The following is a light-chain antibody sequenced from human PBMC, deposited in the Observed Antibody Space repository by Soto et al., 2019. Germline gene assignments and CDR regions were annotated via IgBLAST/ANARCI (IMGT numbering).Light chain of an antibody. CDR1: QSVSSSY. CDR2: GAS. J-gene: IGKJ1*01. V-gene: IGKV3-20*01. Sequence: EIVLTQSPGTLSLSPGETATLSCRASQSVSSSYLAWYQQKPGQAPRLLIYGASSRATGIPDRFSGSGSGTDFTLTISGLEPEDFAVDSCHQYGSSPRTFGQGTKVEIK. CDR3: HQYGSSPRT.